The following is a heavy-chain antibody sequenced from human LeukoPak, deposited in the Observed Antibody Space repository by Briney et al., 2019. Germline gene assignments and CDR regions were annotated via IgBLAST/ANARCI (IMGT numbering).Heavy chain of an antibody. V-gene: IGHV4-34*01. Sequence: SETLSLTCAVYGGSFSGYYWSWIRQPPGKGLEWIGEINHSGSTNYNPSLKSRVTISVDTSKNQFSLKLSSVTAADTAVYYCARKRRNPGSSQEIDYWGQGKLVTVS. CDR3: ARKRRNPGSSQEIDY. J-gene: IGHJ4*02. CDR2: INHSGST. CDR1: GGSFSGYY. D-gene: IGHD1-1*01.